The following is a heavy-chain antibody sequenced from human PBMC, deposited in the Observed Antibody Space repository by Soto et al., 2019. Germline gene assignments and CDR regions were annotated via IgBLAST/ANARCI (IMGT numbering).Heavy chain of an antibody. J-gene: IGHJ5*02. Sequence: ASVKVSFKASGYTFTSYGISWVRQAPGQGLEWMGWISAYNGNTNYAQKLQGRVTMTTDTSTSTAYMGLRSLRAEDTAVYYCAKGYIAGPTGWFDPWGQGTLVTVSS. D-gene: IGHD6-13*01. CDR2: ISAYNGNT. V-gene: IGHV1-18*01. CDR1: GYTFTSYG. CDR3: AKGYIAGPTGWFDP.